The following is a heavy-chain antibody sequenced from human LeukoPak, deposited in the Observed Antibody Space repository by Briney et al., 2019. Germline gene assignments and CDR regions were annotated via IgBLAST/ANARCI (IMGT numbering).Heavy chain of an antibody. Sequence: PGESLKISCKGSGYSFTSYWIGWVRQMPGKGLEWMGIIYPGDSDTRYSPSFQGQVTISADKSISTAYLQWSSLKASDTAMHYCARLRGYYGSGTLGGYFDLWGRGTLVTVSS. V-gene: IGHV5-51*01. CDR2: IYPGDSDT. J-gene: IGHJ2*01. CDR3: ARLRGYYGSGTLGGYFDL. CDR1: GYSFTSYW. D-gene: IGHD3-10*01.